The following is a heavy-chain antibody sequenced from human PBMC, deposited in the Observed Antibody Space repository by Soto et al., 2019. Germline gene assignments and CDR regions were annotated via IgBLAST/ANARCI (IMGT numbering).Heavy chain of an antibody. V-gene: IGHV4-4*07. CDR1: GGSMSSYY. J-gene: IGHJ5*02. Sequence: PSETLSLTCTVSGGSMSSYYWTWIRQPAGKGLEWIGRVYSSGGTHYNPSLTSRVTISLDTSKNQFSLRLLSVTDADTAVYYCARGQRFSDWFDPWGQGTLVTVSS. D-gene: IGHD3-3*01. CDR2: VYSSGGT. CDR3: ARGQRFSDWFDP.